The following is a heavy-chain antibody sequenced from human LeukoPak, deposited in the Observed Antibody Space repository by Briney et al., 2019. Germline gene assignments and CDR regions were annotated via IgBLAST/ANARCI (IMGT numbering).Heavy chain of an antibody. CDR3: ARGDTTVTIDSGLGY. CDR2: LNPNSGGT. J-gene: IGHJ4*02. CDR1: GYTFTGYY. Sequence: GASVKVSCKASGYTFTGYYMHWVRQAPGQGLEWMGWLNPNSGGTNYAQKFQGRVTMTRDTSISTAYMELSRLRSDDTAVYYCARGDTTVTIDSGLGYWGQGTLVTVSS. D-gene: IGHD4-17*01. V-gene: IGHV1-2*02.